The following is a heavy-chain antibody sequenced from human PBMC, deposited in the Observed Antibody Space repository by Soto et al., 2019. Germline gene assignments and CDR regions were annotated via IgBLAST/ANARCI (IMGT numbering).Heavy chain of an antibody. V-gene: IGHV3-23*01. CDR1: GFTFSHYG. D-gene: IGHD2-8*01. J-gene: IGHJ4*02. Sequence: WGSLRLSCAASGFTFSHYGINFFRHSPGKGLEWVSTISPNGGNTHYADSVKGRFTISRDNSKNTFFLQMNSLRADDTAVYYCGRDAGVADEMFDYWGQGTQVTVSS. CDR3: GRDAGVADEMFDY. CDR2: ISPNGGNT.